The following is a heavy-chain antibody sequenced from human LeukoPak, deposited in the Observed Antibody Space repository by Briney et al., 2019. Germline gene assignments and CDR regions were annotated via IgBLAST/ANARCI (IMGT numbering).Heavy chain of an antibody. Sequence: PSETLSLTCTVSGGSISSYYWSWIRQPPGKGLEWIAYIYYSGTTNYNPSLKSRVTISVDTSKNQFSLKLNSVTAADTAVYYCARLPLRSHFDYWGQGTLVTVSS. V-gene: IGHV4-59*08. J-gene: IGHJ4*02. CDR3: ARLPLRSHFDY. CDR2: IYYSGTT. CDR1: GGSISSYY.